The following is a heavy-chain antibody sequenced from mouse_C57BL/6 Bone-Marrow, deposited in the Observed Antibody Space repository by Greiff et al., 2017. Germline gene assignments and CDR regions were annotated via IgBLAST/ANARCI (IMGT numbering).Heavy chain of an antibody. J-gene: IGHJ4*01. CDR3: ARSGTRYYYAMDY. V-gene: IGHV1-63*01. CDR2: IYPGGGYT. Sequence: QVQLQQSGAELVRPGTSVKMSCKASGYTFTNYWIGWAKQRPGHGLEWIGDIYPGGGYTNYNEKFKGKATLTADKSSSTAYMQFSRLTSEDSAIYDCARSGTRYYYAMDYWGQGTSVTVSS. CDR1: GYTFTNYW. D-gene: IGHD4-1*01.